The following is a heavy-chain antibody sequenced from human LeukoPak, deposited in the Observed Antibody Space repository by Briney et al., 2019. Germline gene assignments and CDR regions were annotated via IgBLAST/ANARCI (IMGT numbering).Heavy chain of an antibody. V-gene: IGHV3-23*01. CDR3: AKHPGDSYGRLYYYYYYMDV. J-gene: IGHJ6*03. D-gene: IGHD5-18*01. CDR1: GFTFSSYA. CDR2: ISGSGGST. Sequence: GGSLRLSCAASGFTFSSYAMSWARQAPGKGLEWVSAISGSGGSTYYADSVRGRFTTSRDNSKNTLYLQMNSLRAEDTAVYYCAKHPGDSYGRLYYYYYYMDVWGKGTTVTVSS.